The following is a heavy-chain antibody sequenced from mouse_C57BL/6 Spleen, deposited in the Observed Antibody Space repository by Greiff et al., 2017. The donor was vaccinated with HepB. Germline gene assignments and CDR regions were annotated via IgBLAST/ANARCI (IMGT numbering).Heavy chain of an antibody. D-gene: IGHD2-3*01. CDR2: IWSDGST. CDR3: ARDGYYDYAMDY. V-gene: IGHV2-6*03. J-gene: IGHJ4*01. CDR1: GFSLTSYG. Sequence: VKLQESGPGLVAPSQSLSITCTVSGFSLTSYGVHWVRQPPGKGLEWLVVIWSDGSTTYNSALKSRLSISKDNSKSQVFLKMNSLQTDDTAMYYCARDGYYDYAMDYWGQGTSVTVSS.